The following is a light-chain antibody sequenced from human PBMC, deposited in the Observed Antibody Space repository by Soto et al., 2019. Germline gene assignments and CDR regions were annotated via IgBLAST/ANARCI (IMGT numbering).Light chain of an antibody. CDR1: QSVSSY. Sequence: EIVLTQSPATLSLSPGERATLSCRASQSVSSYLAWYQQKPGQAPRLLIYDASNRATGIPARFSGSGSGTDFTLTISSLEPEDFAVYYCQGGTCGQGTKVEIK. CDR3: QGGT. J-gene: IGKJ1*01. CDR2: DAS. V-gene: IGKV3-11*01.